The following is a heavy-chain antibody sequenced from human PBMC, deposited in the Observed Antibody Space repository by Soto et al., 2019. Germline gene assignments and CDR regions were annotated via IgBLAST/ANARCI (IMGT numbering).Heavy chain of an antibody. J-gene: IGHJ4*02. CDR2: ISAHNANT. D-gene: IGHD1-1*01. V-gene: IGHV1-18*01. Sequence: QVHLVQSGAEVKKPGASVKVSCKGSGYTFTSYGITGVRQAPGQGLEWMGLISAHNANTDYAQKLQGRVTVTRDTYTSTADMELSSLRSADTAVYYCERGRYGDYWGQGALVTVSS. CDR1: GYTFTSYG. CDR3: ERGRYGDY.